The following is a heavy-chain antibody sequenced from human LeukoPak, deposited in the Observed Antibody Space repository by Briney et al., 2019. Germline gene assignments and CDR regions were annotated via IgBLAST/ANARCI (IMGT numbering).Heavy chain of an antibody. CDR1: GFRFENAW. V-gene: IGHV3-15*01. J-gene: IGHJ4*02. CDR2: IKTKFDGVTT. Sequence: GSLRLSCAASGFRFENAWLSWVRQAPGKGLEWVGRIKTKFDGVTTDYAAPMKDRFTISRDDSKDTLSLQINSLKSEDTAVYFCTTDLPPNYGDFFDYWGQGTLVTVSS. D-gene: IGHD4-17*01. CDR3: TTDLPPNYGDFFDY.